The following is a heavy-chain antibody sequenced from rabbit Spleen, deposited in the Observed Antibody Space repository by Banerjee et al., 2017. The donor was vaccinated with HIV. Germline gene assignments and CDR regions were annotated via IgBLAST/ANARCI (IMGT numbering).Heavy chain of an antibody. CDR2: IYAGSSGTT. V-gene: IGHV1S45*01. J-gene: IGHJ4*01. CDR3: VRDQAGDADYGPYYLNL. Sequence: QEQLEESGGGLVKPEGSLTLTCAASGFDLSIYYWICWVRPAPGKGLEWIACIYAGSSGTTYYASWAKGRFTISSHNAQNTLYLQLSSLTAADTATYFCVRDQAGDADYGPYYLNLWGPGTLVTVS. CDR1: GFDLSIYYW. D-gene: IGHD2-1*01.